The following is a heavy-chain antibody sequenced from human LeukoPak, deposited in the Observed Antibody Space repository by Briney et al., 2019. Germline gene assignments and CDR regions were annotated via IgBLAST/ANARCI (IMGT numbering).Heavy chain of an antibody. CDR3: ARLGGNYYYYGMDV. CDR1: GGSISSYY. J-gene: IGHJ6*02. CDR2: IYYSGST. Sequence: SETLSLNCTVSGGSISSYYWSWIRQPPGKGLEWIGYIYYSGSTNYNPSLKSRVSISVDTSKNQFSLKLSSVTAADTAVYYCARLGGNYYYYGMDVWGQGTTVTVSS. D-gene: IGHD3-16*01. V-gene: IGHV4-59*08.